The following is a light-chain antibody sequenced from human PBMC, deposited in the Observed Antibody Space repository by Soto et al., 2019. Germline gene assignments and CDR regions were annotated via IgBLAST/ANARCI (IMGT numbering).Light chain of an antibody. V-gene: IGLV2-8*01. Sequence: QSALTQPPSASGPLGQSVTISCTGTSSDVGGYHFVSWYQQHPGKAPKLLIFESYKRPSGVPDRFSGSRSGNTASLTVSGLQAEDEATYHCRSYAGTQTFVVFGGGTQLT. J-gene: IGLJ2*01. CDR1: SSDVGGYHF. CDR2: ESY. CDR3: RSYAGTQTFVV.